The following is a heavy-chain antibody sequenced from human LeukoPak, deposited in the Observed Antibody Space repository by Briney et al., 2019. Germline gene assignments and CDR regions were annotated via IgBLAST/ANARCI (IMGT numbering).Heavy chain of an antibody. V-gene: IGHV3-11*01. CDR1: GFTFSYYY. D-gene: IGHD2-2*02. Sequence: GGSLRLSCAASGFTFSYYYMSWIRQAPGKGLEWVSYISSSGSTIYYADSVKGRFTISRDNAKNSLYLQMNRLRAEDTAVYYCARDLGQYCSSTSCYRGDYWGQGTLVTVSS. CDR3: ARDLGQYCSSTSCYRGDY. J-gene: IGHJ4*02. CDR2: ISSSGSTI.